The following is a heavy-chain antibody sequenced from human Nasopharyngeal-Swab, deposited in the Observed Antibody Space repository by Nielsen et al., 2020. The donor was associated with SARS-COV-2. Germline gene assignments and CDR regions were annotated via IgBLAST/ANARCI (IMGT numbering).Heavy chain of an antibody. J-gene: IGHJ4*02. CDR2: INAGNGDT. Sequence: SVKVSCKASGYNFAVYIMHWVRQAPGQGLEWMGWINAGNGDTKYSQKFQDRVTFTRDTSADTAYMELSSLRSEDTAVYFCARHFYSRSSRLLYLDYWGQGTLVTVSS. V-gene: IGHV1-3*01. CDR3: ARHFYSRSSRLLYLDY. CDR1: GYNFAVYI. D-gene: IGHD6-6*01.